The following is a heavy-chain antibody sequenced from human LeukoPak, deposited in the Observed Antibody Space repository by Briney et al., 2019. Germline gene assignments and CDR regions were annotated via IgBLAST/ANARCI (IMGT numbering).Heavy chain of an antibody. CDR2: ISYDGSNK. CDR3: ARDGGSGSYYVY. V-gene: IGHV3-30*11. D-gene: IGHD1-26*01. CDR1: GFTFGSSA. Sequence: PGRCLRLSCAAAGFTFGSSAMESASQDPSNGLGWGAVISYDGSNKNYADSVKGRFTISRDNSKNTLYLQMNSLRAEDTAVYYCARDGGSGSYYVYWGQGTLVTVSS. J-gene: IGHJ4*02.